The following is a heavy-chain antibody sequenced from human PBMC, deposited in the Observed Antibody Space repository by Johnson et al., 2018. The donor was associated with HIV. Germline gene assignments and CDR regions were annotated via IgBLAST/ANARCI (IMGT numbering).Heavy chain of an antibody. Sequence: VQLEESGGGLVQPGGSLRLSCAASGFTFSSYAMSWVRQAPGKGLEWVSAISGSGGSTYYADSVKGRFTISRDNSKNTLYLQMGRLRVEDMAVYYCARDVASVYGSGDHAFDIWGQGTMVTVSS. CDR2: ISGSGGST. V-gene: IGHV3-23*04. J-gene: IGHJ3*02. CDR3: ARDVASVYGSGDHAFDI. CDR1: GFTFSSYA. D-gene: IGHD3-10*01.